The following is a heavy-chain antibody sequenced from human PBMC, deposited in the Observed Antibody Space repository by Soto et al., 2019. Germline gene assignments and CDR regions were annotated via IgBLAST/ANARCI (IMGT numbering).Heavy chain of an antibody. CDR3: ANYFGPGLGRFDY. D-gene: IGHD1-1*01. CDR1: GFSIGGYA. CDR2: ISGSAGTT. V-gene: IGHV3-23*01. J-gene: IGHJ4*02. Sequence: EVQLLESGGGLVQPGGSLRLSCAASGFSIGGYAMNCVRQAPEKGLEWVSAISGSAGTTYYADSVKGRFTVSRDNSKNTLYLQMNSLRANDTAVYYCANYFGPGLGRFDYWGPGTLVTVSS.